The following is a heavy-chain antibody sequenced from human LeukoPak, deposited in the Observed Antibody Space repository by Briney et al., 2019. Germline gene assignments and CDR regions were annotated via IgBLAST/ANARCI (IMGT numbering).Heavy chain of an antibody. Sequence: PGGSLRVSCAASGFTFSSYTFYWFRQAPGKGLEWVASVSVEGIGRYFPGSVEGRFAISRDDSKKSVFLQMSNVRPEDTALYFCATVTKVDFDYWGQGTLVTVSS. V-gene: IGHV3-30*09. D-gene: IGHD4-11*01. CDR1: GFTFSSYT. J-gene: IGHJ4*02. CDR3: ATVTKVDFDY. CDR2: VSVEGIGR.